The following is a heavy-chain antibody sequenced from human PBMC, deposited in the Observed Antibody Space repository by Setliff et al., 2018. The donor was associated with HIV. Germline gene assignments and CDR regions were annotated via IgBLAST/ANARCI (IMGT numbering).Heavy chain of an antibody. CDR1: GDSISSGNYY. Sequence: LSLTCTVSGDSISSGNYYWTWIRQPAGKALEWIGRITNTGATEYNPSLKSRVTVSVDTSQNQFSLKLTSVTAADTATYFCSRGPPFDRWGRGTLVTVSS. V-gene: IGHV4-61*02. J-gene: IGHJ2*01. CDR2: ITNTGAT. CDR3: SRGPPFDR.